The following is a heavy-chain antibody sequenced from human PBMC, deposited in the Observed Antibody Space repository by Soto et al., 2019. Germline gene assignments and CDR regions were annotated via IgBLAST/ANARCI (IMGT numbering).Heavy chain of an antibody. CDR2: IYYSGSA. CDR3: ARATYDFWSGYYYYYRMDV. Sequence: SETLSLTCTVSGGSISSYYWSWIRQPPGKGLEWIGYIYYSGSANYNPSLKSRVTISVDTSKNQFSLKLSSVTAADTAVYYCARATYDFWSGYYYYYRMDVWGQGTTVTVSS. V-gene: IGHV4-59*01. D-gene: IGHD3-3*01. J-gene: IGHJ6*02. CDR1: GGSISSYY.